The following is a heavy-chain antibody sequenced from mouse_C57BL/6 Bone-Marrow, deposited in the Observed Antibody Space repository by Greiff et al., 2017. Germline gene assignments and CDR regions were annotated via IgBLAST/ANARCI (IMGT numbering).Heavy chain of an antibody. Sequence: QVQLQQSGAELAKPGASVKLSCTASGYTFTGYWMHWVKQRPGQGLEWIGYINPSSGYTKYNQKFKDKATLTADTSSSTAYKQLSSLTYEDAAVYYCARLRYWGQGTTVTVSS. CDR1: GYTFTGYW. V-gene: IGHV1-7*01. J-gene: IGHJ4*01. CDR2: INPSSGYT. CDR3: ARLRY. D-gene: IGHD2-12*01.